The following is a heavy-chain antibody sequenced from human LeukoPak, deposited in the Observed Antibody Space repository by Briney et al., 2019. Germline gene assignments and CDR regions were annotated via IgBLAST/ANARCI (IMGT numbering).Heavy chain of an antibody. CDR1: GGSISSNSCY. V-gene: IGHV4-61*05. CDR2: IHGGGYT. CDR3: AQRQGPMSGDYDYFDP. D-gene: IGHD5-12*01. Sequence: SETLSLTCTVSGGSISSNSCYWRWLRQSPGQGLEWIAYIHGGGYTNYNPSLRSRVTISVDTSKKQFSLRMTSVTAADTAVYYCAQRQGPMSGDYDYFDPWGQGTLVTVSS. J-gene: IGHJ5*02.